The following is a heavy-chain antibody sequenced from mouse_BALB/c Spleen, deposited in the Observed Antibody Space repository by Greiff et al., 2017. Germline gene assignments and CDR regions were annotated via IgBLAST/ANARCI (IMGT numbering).Heavy chain of an antibody. CDR3: TIYYGYDEGFAY. D-gene: IGHD2-2*01. Sequence: QVQLKQPGAELVRPGASVKLSCKASGYTFTSYWINWVKQRPGQGLEWIGNIYPSDSYTNYNQKFKDKATLTVDKSSSTAYMQLSSPTSEDSAVYYCTIYYGYDEGFAYWGQGTLVTVSA. CDR1: GYTFTSYW. CDR2: IYPSDSYT. V-gene: IGHV1-69*02. J-gene: IGHJ3*01.